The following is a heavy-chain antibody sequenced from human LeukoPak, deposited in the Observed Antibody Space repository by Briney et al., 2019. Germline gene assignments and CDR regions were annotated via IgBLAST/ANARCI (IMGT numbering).Heavy chain of an antibody. Sequence: GGSLRLSCAASGFTVSSNYLNWVRQAPGKRLEWVSVIYSGGSTYYADSVKGRFTISRDNAKNSLYLQMNSLRAEDTAVYYCAKDLVWFGELLLDRTTLDYWGQGTLVTVSS. J-gene: IGHJ4*02. CDR1: GFTVSSNY. D-gene: IGHD3-10*01. CDR3: AKDLVWFGELLLDRTTLDY. CDR2: IYSGGST. V-gene: IGHV3-53*05.